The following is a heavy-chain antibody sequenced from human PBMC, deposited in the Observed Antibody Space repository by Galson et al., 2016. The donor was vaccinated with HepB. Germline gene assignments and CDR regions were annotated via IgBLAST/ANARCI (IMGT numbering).Heavy chain of an antibody. J-gene: IGHJ4*02. Sequence: LRLSCAASGFTFSTSWMNWVRQAPGKRLECVANINQDGNAKYYVDSVKGRFTISRDNAKNSLYLQMDTLRVEDTAVYYCRRGASNWGQGTLVTVSS. CDR2: INQDGNAK. CDR3: RRGASN. D-gene: IGHD1-26*01. CDR1: GFTFSTSW. V-gene: IGHV3-7*04.